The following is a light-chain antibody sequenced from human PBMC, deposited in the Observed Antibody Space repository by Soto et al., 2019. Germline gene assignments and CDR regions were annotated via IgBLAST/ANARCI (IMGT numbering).Light chain of an antibody. Sequence: DIQMSQFPSTLSASVGDRVTITCRASQTISSWLAWYQQKPGKAPKLLIYKASTLKSVVPSRFSGSGSGTEFTLTISSLQPDDFATYYCQHYNSYSEAFGQGTKVDIK. CDR1: QTISSW. J-gene: IGKJ1*01. CDR2: KAS. CDR3: QHYNSYSEA. V-gene: IGKV1-5*03.